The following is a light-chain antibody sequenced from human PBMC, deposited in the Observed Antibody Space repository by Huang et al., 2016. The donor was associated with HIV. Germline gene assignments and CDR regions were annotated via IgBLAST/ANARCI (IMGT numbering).Light chain of an antibody. CDR3: QQYSKWPPNT. J-gene: IGKJ2*01. CDR1: QSVNSK. V-gene: IGKV3-15*01. Sequence: EIVMTQSPATLSLSPGERATLSCRASQSVNSKLAWYQQKPGQAPRLLIYGASTRATGGPGRFSGSGSGTEFPLTISSLQSEDFAVYYCQQYSKWPPNTFGQGTKLESK. CDR2: GAS.